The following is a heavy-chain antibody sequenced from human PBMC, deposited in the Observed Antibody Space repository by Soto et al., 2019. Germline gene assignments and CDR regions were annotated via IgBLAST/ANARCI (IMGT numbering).Heavy chain of an antibody. CDR1: GFTFSSYW. J-gene: IGHJ6*02. Sequence: GGSLRLSCAASGFTFSSYWMSWVRQAPGKGLEWVANIKQDRSEKYYVDSVKGRFTISRDNAKNSLYLQTNSLRAEDTAVYYCARDRRITMVRGVIDYYYGMDVWGQGTTVTVSS. CDR3: ARDRRITMVRGVIDYYYGMDV. V-gene: IGHV3-7*05. D-gene: IGHD3-10*01. CDR2: IKQDRSEK.